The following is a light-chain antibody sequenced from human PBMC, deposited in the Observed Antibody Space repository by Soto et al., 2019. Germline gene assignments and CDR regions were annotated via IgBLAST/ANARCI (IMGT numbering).Light chain of an antibody. CDR2: EVS. CDR3: SSYAGSNNLGV. CDR1: SSDVGGYNY. J-gene: IGLJ1*01. Sequence: QSALTQPPSASGSPGQSVTISCTGTSSDVGGYNYVSRYQQHPGKAPKLMISEVSKRPSGVPDRFSGSKSGNTASLTVSGLQAEDEADYYCSSYAGSNNLGVFGTGTKVTVL. V-gene: IGLV2-8*01.